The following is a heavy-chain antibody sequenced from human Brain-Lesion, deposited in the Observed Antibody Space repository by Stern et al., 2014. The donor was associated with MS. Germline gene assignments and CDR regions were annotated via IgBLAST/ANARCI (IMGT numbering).Heavy chain of an antibody. CDR2: INPNTGGT. V-gene: IGHV1-2*02. CDR1: GYIFTGYY. CDR3: ARDQRGITIFGVVTDYYYLGMDV. Sequence: MQLVESGAEVKKHGASVKVSCKTSGYIFTGYYIHWVRQAPGQGLEWMAWINPNTGGTKYAQKFQGRVTMSRDTSISTAYVELSSLTSYDTAVYYCARDQRGITIFGVVTDYYYLGMDVWGQGTTVTVSS. D-gene: IGHD3-3*01. J-gene: IGHJ6*02.